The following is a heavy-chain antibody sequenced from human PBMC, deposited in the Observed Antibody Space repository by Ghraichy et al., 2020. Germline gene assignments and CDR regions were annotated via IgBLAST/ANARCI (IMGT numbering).Heavy chain of an antibody. CDR2: INQDGSEK. D-gene: IGHD6-19*01. V-gene: IGHV3-7*01. CDR3: ARSSGWTPDY. Sequence: GGSLRLSCAASGFTFSSHWMSWFRQAPGKELEWVAIINQDGSEKYYVDSVKGRFTISRDNTKNSLFLQMNGLRAEDTAVYYCARSSGWTPDYWGQGTLVTVSS. CDR1: GFTFSSHW. J-gene: IGHJ4*02.